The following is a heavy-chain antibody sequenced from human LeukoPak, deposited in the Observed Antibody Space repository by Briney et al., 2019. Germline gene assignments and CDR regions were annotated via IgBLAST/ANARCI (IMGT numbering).Heavy chain of an antibody. Sequence: PGGSLRLSCSTAGITFNNFALSWVRQAPGKGQEWVSTIPYRGDKSYYADSVQGRFSISRDNSAKTVFLHLSSLRAEDTAIYYCAKVFCSSPRCFLPFDYWGQGTLVTVSS. CDR2: IPYRGDKS. J-gene: IGHJ4*02. CDR1: GITFNNFA. V-gene: IGHV3-23*01. CDR3: AKVFCSSPRCFLPFDY. D-gene: IGHD2-2*01.